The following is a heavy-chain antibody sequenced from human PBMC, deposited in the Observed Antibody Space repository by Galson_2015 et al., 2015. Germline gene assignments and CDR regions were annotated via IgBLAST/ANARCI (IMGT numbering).Heavy chain of an antibody. CDR3: AKTTVAAGSSWYMDA. Sequence: SLRLSCAASAFAFSIYEMNWIRQAPGKGLEWVSYITSTGDTTYYADSVKGRFTVSRANAKNSLFLQMNSLRAEDTALYYWAKTTVAAGSSWYMDAWGKGTTVTVSS. D-gene: IGHD4-23*01. J-gene: IGHJ6*03. V-gene: IGHV3-48*03. CDR2: ITSTGDTT. CDR1: AFAFSIYE.